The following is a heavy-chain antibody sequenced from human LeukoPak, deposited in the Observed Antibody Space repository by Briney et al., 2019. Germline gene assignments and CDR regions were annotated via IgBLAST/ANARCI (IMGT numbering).Heavy chain of an antibody. Sequence: PGGSLRLSCAAPGFTFSSYAMSWVRQAPGKGLEWVSAISGSGGSTYYADSVKGRFTISRDNSKNTLYLQMNSLRAEDTAVYYCARDPNGDYIGAFDMCGQGTKVTVSS. D-gene: IGHD4-17*01. CDR2: ISGSGGST. J-gene: IGHJ3*02. CDR1: GFTFSSYA. CDR3: ARDPNGDYIGAFDM. V-gene: IGHV3-23*01.